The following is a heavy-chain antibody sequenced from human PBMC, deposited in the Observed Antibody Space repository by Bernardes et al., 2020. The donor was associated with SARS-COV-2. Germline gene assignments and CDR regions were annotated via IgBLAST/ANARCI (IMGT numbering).Heavy chain of an antibody. CDR2: ISAYNGNT. J-gene: IGHJ6*02. V-gene: IGHV1-18*01. Sequence: ASVKVSCKASGYTFTSYGISWVRQAPGQGLEWMGWISAYNGNTNYAQKLQGRVTMTTDTSTSTAYMELRSLRSDDTAVYYCARVGANAYYYYGMDVWGQGTTVTVSS. CDR1: GYTFTSYG. CDR3: ARVGANAYYYYGMDV.